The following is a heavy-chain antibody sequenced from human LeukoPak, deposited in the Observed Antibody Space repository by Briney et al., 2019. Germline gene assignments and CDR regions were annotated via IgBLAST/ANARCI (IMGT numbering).Heavy chain of an antibody. CDR2: ISSSGSPI. CDR3: ARVEAGGNAVFGY. Sequence: PGGSLRLSCAASGFTFSSYEMNWVRQAPGKGLEWVSYISSSGSPIYYADSVKGRFTVSRDNAKNSLYLQMNSLRAEDTAVYYCARVEAGGNAVFGYWGQGTLVTVSS. CDR1: GFTFSSYE. D-gene: IGHD4-23*01. J-gene: IGHJ4*02. V-gene: IGHV3-48*03.